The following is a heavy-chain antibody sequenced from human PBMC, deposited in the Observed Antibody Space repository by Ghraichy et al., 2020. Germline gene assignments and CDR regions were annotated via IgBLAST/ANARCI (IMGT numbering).Heavy chain of an antibody. CDR2: IYYSGST. CDR3: ARRFPWGDGDAFDI. Sequence: SETLSLTCTVSGGSISSYYWSWIRQPPGKGLEWIGYIYYSGSTNYNPSLKSRVTISVDTSKNQFSLKLSSVTAADTAVYYCARRFPWGDGDAFDIWGQGTMVTVSS. D-gene: IGHD3-16*01. CDR1: GGSISSYY. V-gene: IGHV4-59*08. J-gene: IGHJ3*02.